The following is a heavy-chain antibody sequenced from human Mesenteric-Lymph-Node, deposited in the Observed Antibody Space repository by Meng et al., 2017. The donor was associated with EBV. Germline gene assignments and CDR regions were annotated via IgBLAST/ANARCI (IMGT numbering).Heavy chain of an antibody. CDR3: ARIRFRGSGSDSPFDN. D-gene: IGHD3-10*01. CDR1: EPSLSNHRMG. J-gene: IGHJ4*02. V-gene: IGHV2-26*01. Sequence: ATVRGAAPVVGKPTENLTLARTVPEPSLSNHRMGVMGLRKAPGKALERLADILSHDEKSYRTSLKSRLTISKDTSKTQVVLNMINMDPVDTVTSHCARIRFRGSGSDSPFDNWGLGPLVTVSS. CDR2: ILSHDEK.